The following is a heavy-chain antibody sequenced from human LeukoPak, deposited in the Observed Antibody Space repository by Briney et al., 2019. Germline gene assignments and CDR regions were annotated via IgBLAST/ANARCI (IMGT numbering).Heavy chain of an antibody. CDR2: VNQDGTEK. CDR1: GFTFNKYW. D-gene: IGHD6-6*01. V-gene: IGHV3-7*01. Sequence: GGSLRLSCAASGFTFNKYWMTWVRQAPGKGLEWVANVNQDGTEKYYVDSVKGRFNISRDNAKNSLYLQMNSLRAEDTAVYYCARGSSSYYYYYMDVWGKGTTVTVSS. J-gene: IGHJ6*03. CDR3: ARGSSSYYYYYMDV.